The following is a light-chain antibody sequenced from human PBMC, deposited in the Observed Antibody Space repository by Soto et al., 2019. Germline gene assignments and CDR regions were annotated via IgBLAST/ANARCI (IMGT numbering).Light chain of an antibody. V-gene: IGLV1-40*01. Sequence: QSVLTQPPSVSGAPGQRVTISCTGSSSNIGAGYVHWYQQLPGTAPKLLIYGNSNRPSGVPDRFSGSKSGTSASLAITGLQAEDEAYYYCQSYDSSLSGSVFGGGTKLTVL. CDR1: SSNIGAGYV. CDR2: GNS. CDR3: QSYDSSLSGSV. J-gene: IGLJ3*02.